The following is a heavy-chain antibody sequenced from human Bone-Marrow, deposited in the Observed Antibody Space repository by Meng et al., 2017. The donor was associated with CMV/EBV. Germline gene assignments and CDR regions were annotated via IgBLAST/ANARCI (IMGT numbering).Heavy chain of an antibody. J-gene: IGHJ4*02. Sequence: ASVKVSCKASGYTFTSYGISWVRQAPGQGLEWMGWIRAYNGNTNYAQKLQGRVTMTTDTSTSTAYMELRRLRSDDTAVYYCARGRVGATEKSFDYWGQGTLVTVSS. D-gene: IGHD1-26*01. CDR3: ARGRVGATEKSFDY. CDR1: GYTFTSYG. CDR2: IRAYNGNT. V-gene: IGHV1-18*01.